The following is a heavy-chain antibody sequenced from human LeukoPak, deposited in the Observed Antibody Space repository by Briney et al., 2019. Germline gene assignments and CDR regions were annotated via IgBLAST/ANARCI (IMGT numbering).Heavy chain of an antibody. V-gene: IGHV3-21*01. D-gene: IGHD2-15*01. CDR3: AKDQGDLGCSGGSCFIRGNYYYYYYMDV. J-gene: IGHJ6*03. Sequence: GGSLRLSCAASGFTFSSYSMNWVRQAPGKGLEWVSSISSSSSYIYYADSVKGRFTISRDNAKNSLYLQMNSLRAEDTAVYYCAKDQGDLGCSGGSCFIRGNYYYYYYMDVWGKGTTVTISS. CDR1: GFTFSSYS. CDR2: ISSSSSYI.